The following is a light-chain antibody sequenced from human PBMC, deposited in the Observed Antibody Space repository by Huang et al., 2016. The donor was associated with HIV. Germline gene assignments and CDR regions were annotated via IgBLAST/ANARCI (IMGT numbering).Light chain of an antibody. CDR3: HQYSDRNT. Sequence: EVEMTQSPATLSVSPGERVTLSCRASQSISSSLAWFQHKPGQAPRLVIYGASTRATGIPARFSGSGSGTEFTLTINSLQSEDFAVYYCHQYSDRNTSGQGTKLEIK. V-gene: IGKV3-15*01. CDR1: QSISSS. J-gene: IGKJ2*01. CDR2: GAS.